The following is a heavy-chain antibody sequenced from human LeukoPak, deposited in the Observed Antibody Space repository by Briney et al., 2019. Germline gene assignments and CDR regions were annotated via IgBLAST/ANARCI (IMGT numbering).Heavy chain of an antibody. CDR1: GYTFTSYG. J-gene: IGHJ6*02. CDR2: IRAYNGNT. V-gene: IGHV1-18*01. Sequence: GASVKVSCKASGYTFTSYGISWVRQAPGQGLEWMGWIRAYNGNTNYAQKLQGRVTMTTDTSTSTAYMELRSLRSDDTAVYYCARDNIWGVRGVIITYGMDVWGQGTTVTVSS. CDR3: ARDNIWGVRGVIITYGMDV. D-gene: IGHD3-10*01.